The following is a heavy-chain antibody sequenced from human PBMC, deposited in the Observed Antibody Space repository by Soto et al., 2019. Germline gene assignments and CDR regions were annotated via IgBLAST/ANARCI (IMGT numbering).Heavy chain of an antibody. V-gene: IGHV3-73*01. J-gene: IGHJ4*02. Sequence: HPGGSLRLSCAASGFTFSGSAIHWVRQASGKGLEWVARIRTKSNGYATTYAASVKGRFTISRDDSKNMAYLQMNGLKTEDTAMYYCSRAEYVTSSPIGWGQGTMVTV. CDR2: IRTKSNGYAT. CDR1: GFTFSGSA. D-gene: IGHD6-6*01. CDR3: SRAEYVTSSPIG.